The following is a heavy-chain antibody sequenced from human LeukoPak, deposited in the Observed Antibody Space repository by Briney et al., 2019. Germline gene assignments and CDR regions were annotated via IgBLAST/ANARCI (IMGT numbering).Heavy chain of an antibody. Sequence: PGGSLRLSCAASGFTFSSYAMHWVRQAPGKGLEWVAVISYDGSNKYYADSVKGRFTISRDNSKNTLYLQMNSLRAEDTAVYYCARLPYNWNYYFDYWGQGTLVTVSS. V-gene: IGHV3-30*01. CDR3: ARLPYNWNYYFDY. J-gene: IGHJ4*02. D-gene: IGHD1-7*01. CDR1: GFTFSSYA. CDR2: ISYDGSNK.